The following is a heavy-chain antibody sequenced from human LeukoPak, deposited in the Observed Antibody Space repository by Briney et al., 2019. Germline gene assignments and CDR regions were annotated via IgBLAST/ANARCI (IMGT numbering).Heavy chain of an antibody. CDR1: GYTFTSYG. D-gene: IGHD3-22*01. J-gene: IGHJ4*02. V-gene: IGHV1-18*01. Sequence: EASVKVSCKASGYTFTSYGISWVRQAPGQGLEWMGWISAYNGNTNYAQRLQGRVTMTTDTSTSTAYMELRSLRSDDTAVYYCARDEPAGGYYSFDYWGQGTLVTVSS. CDR2: ISAYNGNT. CDR3: ARDEPAGGYYSFDY.